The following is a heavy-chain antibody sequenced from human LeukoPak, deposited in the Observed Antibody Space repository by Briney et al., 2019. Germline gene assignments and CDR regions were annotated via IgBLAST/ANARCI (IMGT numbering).Heavy chain of an antibody. CDR1: GFTFSSYA. D-gene: IGHD2-21*02. V-gene: IGHV3-23*01. CDR3: AKRLSSGDYYSAFDF. Sequence: GGSLRLSCAASGFTFSSYAMSWVRQAPGKGLEWVSAITSSGGRIYYADSVKGQFTISRDDSTNTLYLQMNSLRAEDTAVYYCAKRLSSGDYYSAFDFWGQGTLVTVSS. J-gene: IGHJ4*02. CDR2: ITSSGGRI.